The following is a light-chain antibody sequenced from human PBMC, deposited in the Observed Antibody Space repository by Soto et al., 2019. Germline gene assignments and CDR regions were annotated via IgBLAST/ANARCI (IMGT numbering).Light chain of an antibody. CDR1: QSVSTW. J-gene: IGKJ4*01. CDR3: HQYHIYPVT. Sequence: DIQMTQSPSTLSASVGDRVTITCRASQSVSTWLAWYRQKPGKAPKLLIHKASTLANGVPSRFSRSGSGTDFTLTIISLQPDDFATYYCHQYHIYPVTFGGGTKVEIK. CDR2: KAS. V-gene: IGKV1-5*03.